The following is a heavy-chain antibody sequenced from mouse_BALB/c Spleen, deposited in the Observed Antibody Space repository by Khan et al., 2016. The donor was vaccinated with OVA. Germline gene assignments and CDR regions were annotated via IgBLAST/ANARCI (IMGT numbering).Heavy chain of an antibody. CDR1: GLTFSSYG. V-gene: IGHV5-6-3*01. Sequence: EVELVESGGGLVQSGGSLKLSCTASGLTFSSYGMSWLRQTPDKRPELVPTINNNGGITDHPDSVPGRFTISRDNAKNTLYLQMSSLQSEARPNYYCARAGYYTYDGPLSYWGQGTSVTVSS. J-gene: IGHJ4*01. D-gene: IGHD2-14*01. CDR2: INNNGGIT. CDR3: ARAGYYTYDGPLSY.